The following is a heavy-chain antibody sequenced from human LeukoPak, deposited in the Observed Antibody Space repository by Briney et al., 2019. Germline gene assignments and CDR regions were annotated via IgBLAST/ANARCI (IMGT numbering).Heavy chain of an antibody. CDR1: GGSISSSSYY. J-gene: IGHJ4*02. CDR2: IYYSGST. D-gene: IGHD2-21*02. V-gene: IGHV4-39*07. CDR3: ARSKNDFNDY. Sequence: SETLSLTCTVSGGSISSSSYYWGWIRQPPGKGLEWIGSIYYSGSTYYNPSLKSRVTISVDTSKNQFSLKLSSVTAADTAVYYCARSKNDFNDYWGQGTLVTVSS.